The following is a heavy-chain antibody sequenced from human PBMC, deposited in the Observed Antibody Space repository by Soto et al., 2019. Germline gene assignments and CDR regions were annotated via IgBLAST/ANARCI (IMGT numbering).Heavy chain of an antibody. J-gene: IGHJ4*02. D-gene: IGHD6-13*01. V-gene: IGHV3-73*01. CDR3: ISFCSSCFFDY. Sequence: GGSLRLSCAASGFTFSGSAMHWVRQASGKGLEWVGRIRSKPNNYATEYAASVQGRFIISRDDSKNTAYLHMNNLKTEDTAVYYCISFCSSCFFDYWGQGTPVTVSS. CDR2: IRSKPNNYAT. CDR1: GFTFSGSA.